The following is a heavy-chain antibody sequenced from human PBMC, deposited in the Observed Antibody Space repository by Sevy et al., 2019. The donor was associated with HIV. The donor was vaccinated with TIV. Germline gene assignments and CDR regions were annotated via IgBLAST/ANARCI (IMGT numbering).Heavy chain of an antibody. D-gene: IGHD6-6*01. CDR3: AKDLTGRYSSSSGDFDY. J-gene: IGHJ4*02. V-gene: IGHV3-30*02. Sequence: GGSLRLSCAASGFTFSIYGMHWVRQAPGKVLEWVACIRYDGSTKYYADSVKGRFTISRDNSKNTLYLQMNSLRAEDTAVYYCAKDLTGRYSSSSGDFDYWGQGTLVTVSS. CDR1: GFTFSIYG. CDR2: IRYDGSTK.